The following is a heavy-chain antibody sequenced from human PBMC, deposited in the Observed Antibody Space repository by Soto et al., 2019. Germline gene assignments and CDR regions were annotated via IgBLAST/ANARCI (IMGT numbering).Heavy chain of an antibody. CDR3: TRGLSSSSS. CDR1: GFTFSSNW. V-gene: IGHV3-74*01. J-gene: IGHJ4*02. Sequence: GGSLSLSCAASGFTFSSNWMHWVRQAPGKGPVWVSRINSDGTITTYADSVRGRFTISRDNVKNTLYLQMNSLRAEDTAVYHCTRGLSSSSSWGQGTLVTVSS. CDR2: INSDGTIT. D-gene: IGHD6-6*01.